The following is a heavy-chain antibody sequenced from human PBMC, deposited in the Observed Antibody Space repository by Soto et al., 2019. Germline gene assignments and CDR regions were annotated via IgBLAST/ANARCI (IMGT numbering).Heavy chain of an antibody. V-gene: IGHV5-51*01. J-gene: IGHJ6*02. D-gene: IGHD6-19*01. Sequence: ESLKISCKGSGYNFTSYWIGWVRQMPGKGLEWMGIIYPGDSDTRYSPSFQGQVTISVDKSISTAYLQWSSLKASDTAMYYCARSVAGTPYYYYGMDVWGQGTTVTVSS. CDR2: IYPGDSDT. CDR3: ARSVAGTPYYYYGMDV. CDR1: GYNFTSYW.